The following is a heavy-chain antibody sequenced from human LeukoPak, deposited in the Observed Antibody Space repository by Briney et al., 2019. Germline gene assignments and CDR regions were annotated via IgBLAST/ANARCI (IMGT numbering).Heavy chain of an antibody. CDR2: IRYDDSNK. Sequence: GGSLRLSCAASGFSFSNYGMHWVRQAPGKGLEWVAFIRYDDSNKYYADSVKGRFTISRDNSKNTVSLQMDSLRTEDTSIYYCAKGAWAADGPMGNNFASWGQGTLVIVSS. D-gene: IGHD6-13*01. V-gene: IGHV3-30*02. J-gene: IGHJ4*02. CDR1: GFSFSNYG. CDR3: AKGAWAADGPMGNNFAS.